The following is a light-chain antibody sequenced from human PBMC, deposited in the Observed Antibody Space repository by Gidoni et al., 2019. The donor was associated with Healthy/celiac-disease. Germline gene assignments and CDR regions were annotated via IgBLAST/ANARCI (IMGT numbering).Light chain of an antibody. V-gene: IGLV3-21*02. J-gene: IGLJ2*01. CDR1: NIGSKS. Sequence: SYVLTQPPSVSVAPGQTARITCGGNNIGSKSVHWYQQTTGQAPVLVVYADSDRPSGIPERFSGSNSGNTATLTISRVEAGDEADYYCQVWDSSSDHPGVFGGGTKLTVL. CDR3: QVWDSSSDHPGV. CDR2: ADS.